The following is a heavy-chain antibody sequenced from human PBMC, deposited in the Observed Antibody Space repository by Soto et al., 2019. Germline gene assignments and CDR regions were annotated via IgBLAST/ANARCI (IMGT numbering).Heavy chain of an antibody. Sequence: SETLALTCRVSGGSISGSYWSWIRQSPGKGLEWLGYVYYTGSTNYSPSLRSRVSISVDTSKNEFSLRLSSVTAADTAVYFCARSVAVPGAHIDYWGQGTQVTVSS. CDR2: VYYTGST. CDR1: GGSISGSY. V-gene: IGHV4-59*01. J-gene: IGHJ4*02. D-gene: IGHD6-19*01. CDR3: ARSVAVPGAHIDY.